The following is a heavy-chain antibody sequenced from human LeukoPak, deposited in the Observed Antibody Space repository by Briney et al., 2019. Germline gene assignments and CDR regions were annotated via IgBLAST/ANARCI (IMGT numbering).Heavy chain of an antibody. J-gene: IGHJ4*02. CDR1: RFTFSSYS. Sequence: GGSLRLSCAASRFTFSSYSMNWVRQAPGKGLEWVSSISSSSSYIYYADSVKGRFTISRDNAKNSLYLHMNSLRAEDTAVYYCARPMPGYYNVIRNPFDYWGQGTLVTVSS. D-gene: IGHD3-9*01. CDR3: ARPMPGYYNVIRNPFDY. V-gene: IGHV3-21*01. CDR2: ISSSSSYI.